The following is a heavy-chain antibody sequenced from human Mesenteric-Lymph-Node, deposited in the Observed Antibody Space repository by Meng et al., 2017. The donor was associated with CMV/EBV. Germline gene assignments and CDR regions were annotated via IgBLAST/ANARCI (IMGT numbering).Heavy chain of an antibody. Sequence: CAVSGGSISSFNWWSWVRQSPGKGLEWIGEIYHGGNTNYNPSLKSRVTMSVDKSKNQFSLNPSSVTAADTAVYYCSRRLSVISPFDYWGQGTLVTVSS. CDR3: SRRLSVISPFDY. CDR1: GGSISSFNW. V-gene: IGHV4-4*02. CDR2: IYHGGNT. D-gene: IGHD2-21*01. J-gene: IGHJ4*02.